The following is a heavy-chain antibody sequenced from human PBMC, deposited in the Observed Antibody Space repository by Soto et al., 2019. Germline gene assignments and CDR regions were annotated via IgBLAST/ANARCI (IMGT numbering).Heavy chain of an antibody. CDR3: AKGGVHDYDTNDY. Sequence: QVQLVESGGGVVQPGRSLRLSCAASGFTFSSYGMHWVRQAPGKVLEWVAVISYDGSNKYYAEYVKGRFTISRENSKNTLYLQMNSLRAEDTAVYYCAKGGVHDYDTNDYWGKGTLVTVSS. CDR1: GFTFSSYG. CDR2: ISYDGSNK. V-gene: IGHV3-30*18. J-gene: IGHJ4*02. D-gene: IGHD4-17*01.